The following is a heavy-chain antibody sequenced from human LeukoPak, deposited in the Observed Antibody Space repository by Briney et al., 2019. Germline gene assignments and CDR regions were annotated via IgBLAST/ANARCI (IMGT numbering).Heavy chain of an antibody. CDR1: GYTFTSYG. V-gene: IGHV1-18*01. Sequence: ASVKVTCKASGYTFTSYGISWVRQAPGQGLEWMGWISAYNGNTNYAQKLQGRVTMTTDTSTSTAYMELRSLRSDDTAVYYCARTRSDIVARGFLDYWGQGTLVTVSS. CDR2: ISAYNGNT. CDR3: ARTRSDIVARGFLDY. D-gene: IGHD5-12*01. J-gene: IGHJ4*02.